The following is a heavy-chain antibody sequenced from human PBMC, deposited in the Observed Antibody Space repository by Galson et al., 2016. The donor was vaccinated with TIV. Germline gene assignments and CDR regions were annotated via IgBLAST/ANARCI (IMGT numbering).Heavy chain of an antibody. V-gene: IGHV2-5*02. CDR3: THLPNMFYYGMAV. CDR1: GFSLSTTKVG. Sequence: PALVKPTQTLTPTCTFSGFSLSTTKVGVAWVRQPPGEALEWLALIYWDDDKRYSPSLRSRLAISRDTSKNQVVLIMTNMDPVDTATYYCTHLPNMFYYGMAVWGQGTTVTVSS. CDR2: IYWDDDK. J-gene: IGHJ6*02. D-gene: IGHD3-10*02.